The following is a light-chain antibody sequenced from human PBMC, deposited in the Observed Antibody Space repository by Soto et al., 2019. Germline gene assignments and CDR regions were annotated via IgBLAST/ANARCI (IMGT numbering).Light chain of an antibody. J-gene: IGKJ5*01. CDR2: DAS. Sequence: EILWTPSPGTLSFSPVERATLSCRASQSVSSYLAWYQQIPGQAPRLLIYDASTRATGIPARFSGSGSGTDFTLTISSLEPEDFAVYYCQQRSNRPPGITFGQGTRLEIK. CDR3: QQRSNRPPGIT. V-gene: IGKV3-11*01. CDR1: QSVSSY.